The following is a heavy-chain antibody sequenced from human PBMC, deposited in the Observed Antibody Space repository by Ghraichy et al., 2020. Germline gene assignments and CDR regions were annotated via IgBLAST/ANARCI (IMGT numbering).Heavy chain of an antibody. CDR2: ISSSSSYI. CDR3: ARDQSKVAATLSHYYYGMDV. Sequence: GESLRLSCAASGFTFSSYSMNWVRQAPGKGLEWVSSISSSSSYIYYADSVKGRFTISRDNAKNSLYLQMNSLRAEDTAVYYCARDQSKVAATLSHYYYGMDVWGQGTTVTVSS. D-gene: IGHD2-15*01. CDR1: GFTFSSYS. V-gene: IGHV3-21*01. J-gene: IGHJ6*02.